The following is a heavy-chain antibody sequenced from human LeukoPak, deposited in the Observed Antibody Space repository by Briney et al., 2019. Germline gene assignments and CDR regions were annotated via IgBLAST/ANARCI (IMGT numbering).Heavy chain of an antibody. Sequence: SETLSLTCTVSGYSISSGYYWGWIRQPPGKGLEWIGSIYHSGSTYYNPSLKSRVTISVDTSKNQFSLKLSSVTAADTAVYYCARSPGAARPYYYYYYMDVWGKGTTVTVSS. CDR1: GYSISSGYY. V-gene: IGHV4-38-2*02. CDR2: IYHSGST. D-gene: IGHD6-6*01. CDR3: ARSPGAARPYYYYYYMDV. J-gene: IGHJ6*03.